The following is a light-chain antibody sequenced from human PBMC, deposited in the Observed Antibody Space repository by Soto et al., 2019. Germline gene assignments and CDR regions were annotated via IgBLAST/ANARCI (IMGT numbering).Light chain of an antibody. J-gene: IGKJ4*01. Sequence: ERMLTQSPGTLSLSPEERATLSCRASQTVNNNYLAWYQQIPGQAPRLLISGASGRATGTPDRFSGSASGTDFTLTISRLEPEDFAVYYCQQYGSSPLTFGGGTKV. CDR1: QTVNNNY. CDR2: GAS. CDR3: QQYGSSPLT. V-gene: IGKV3-20*01.